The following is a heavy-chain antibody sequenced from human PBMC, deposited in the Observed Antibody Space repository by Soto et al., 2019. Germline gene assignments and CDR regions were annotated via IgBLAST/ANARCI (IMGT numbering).Heavy chain of an antibody. V-gene: IGHV3-66*04. J-gene: IGHJ4*02. CDR1: GFTVSSNY. CDR2: IYSGGSA. D-gene: IGHD5-18*01. CDR3: ARHGYSYGGGYFDY. Sequence: EVQLVESGGGLVQPGGSLRLSFAASGFTVSSNYMSWVRQAPGKGLEWVSVIYSGGSAYYADSVKGRFTISRDNSKNTLYLQMNSLRADDTAVYYCARHGYSYGGGYFDYWGQGTLVTVSS.